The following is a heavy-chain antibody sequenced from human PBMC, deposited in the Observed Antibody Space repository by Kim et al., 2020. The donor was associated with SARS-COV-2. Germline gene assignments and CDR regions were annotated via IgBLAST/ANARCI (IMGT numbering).Heavy chain of an antibody. CDR2: INHSGST. V-gene: IGHV4-34*01. D-gene: IGHD3-22*01. J-gene: IGHJ4*02. CDR3: ARGVRSYYYDSSGYYYVLDY. Sequence: SETLSLTCAVYGGSFSGYYWSWIRQPPGKGLEWIGEINHSGSTNYNPSLKSRVTISVDTSKNQFSLKLSSVTAADTAVYYCARGVRSYYYDSSGYYYVLDYWGQGTLVTVSS. CDR1: GGSFSGYY.